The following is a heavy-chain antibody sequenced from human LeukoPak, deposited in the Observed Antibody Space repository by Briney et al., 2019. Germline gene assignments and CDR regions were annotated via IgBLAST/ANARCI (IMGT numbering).Heavy chain of an antibody. Sequence: GGSLRLSCAASGFTFDDYAMHWVRQAPGKGLEWVSGISWNSGSIGYADSLKGRFTISRDNAKNSLYLQMNSLRDDDTAVYYCARGTDSGYDSTGSFDYWGQGALVTVSS. CDR3: ARGTDSGYDSTGSFDY. D-gene: IGHD5-12*01. V-gene: IGHV3-9*01. CDR2: ISWNSGSI. CDR1: GFTFDDYA. J-gene: IGHJ4*02.